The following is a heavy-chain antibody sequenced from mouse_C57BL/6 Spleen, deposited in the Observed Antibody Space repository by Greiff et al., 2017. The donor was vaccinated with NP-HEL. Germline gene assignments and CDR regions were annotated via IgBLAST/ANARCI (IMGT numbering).Heavy chain of an antibody. CDR1: GYTFTDFY. Sequence: EVQLKQSGPELVKPGASVKISCKASGYTFTDFYMNWVKQSHGKSLEWIGDINTNNGGTNYNQKFKGKATLTVDKSSSTAYMELRSLTSEDSAVFYCARSCGYYGSSNAMDYLGQGTSVTVSS. D-gene: IGHD1-1*01. CDR2: INTNNGGT. J-gene: IGHJ4*01. CDR3: ARSCGYYGSSNAMDY. V-gene: IGHV1-26*01.